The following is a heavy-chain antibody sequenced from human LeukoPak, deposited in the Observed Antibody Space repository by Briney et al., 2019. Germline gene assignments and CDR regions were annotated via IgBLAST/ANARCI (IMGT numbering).Heavy chain of an antibody. CDR3: AKGDGGNPDYYYYMDV. J-gene: IGHJ6*03. CDR2: ISGSGGST. CDR1: GFTFSSYG. V-gene: IGHV3-23*01. D-gene: IGHD4-23*01. Sequence: PGGSLRLSCAASGFTFSSYGMSWVRQAPGKGLEWVSAISGSGGSTYYADSVKGRFTISRDNSKNTLYLQMNSLRAEDTAVYYCAKGDGGNPDYYYYMDVWGKGTTVTVSS.